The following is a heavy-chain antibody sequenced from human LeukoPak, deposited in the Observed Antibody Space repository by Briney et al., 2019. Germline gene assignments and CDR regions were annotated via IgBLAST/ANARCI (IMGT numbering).Heavy chain of an antibody. CDR1: GGSISSGVYY. J-gene: IGHJ4*02. D-gene: IGHD3-22*01. V-gene: IGHV4-30-4*01. Sequence: SETLSLTCTVSGGSISSGVYYWSWIRQPPGKGLEWIGYIYYSGSTYYNPSLKSRVTISVDTSKNHFSLKLSSVTAADTAVYYCARAPVDLYYYDSSGYYFDYWGQGTLVTVSS. CDR2: IYYSGST. CDR3: ARAPVDLYYYDSSGYYFDY.